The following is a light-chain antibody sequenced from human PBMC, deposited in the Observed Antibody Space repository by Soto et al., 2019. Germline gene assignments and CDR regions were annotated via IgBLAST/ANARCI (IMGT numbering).Light chain of an antibody. V-gene: IGKV3-15*01. CDR1: PSVSSH. Sequence: EIVMTQSPATLSVSPGERATLSCRASPSVSSHLAWYQQKPGQAPRLLIYGASTRATGSPARFSGSGSGTEFTLTISSLQSEDFAVYYCQQYNNWFYTVGQGNKLEIK. CDR2: GAS. J-gene: IGKJ2*01. CDR3: QQYNNWFYT.